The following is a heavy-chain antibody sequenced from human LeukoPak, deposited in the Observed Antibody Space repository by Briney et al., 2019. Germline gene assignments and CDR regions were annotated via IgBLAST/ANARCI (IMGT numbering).Heavy chain of an antibody. Sequence: PGGSLRLSCAASGFTFSSYSMNWVRQAPGKGLEWVSSISSSSSYIYYADSVKGRFTISRDNAKNSLYLQMNSLRAEDTAVYYCARARGLTLRYFDWLAPFDYWGQGTLVTVSS. D-gene: IGHD3-9*01. V-gene: IGHV3-21*04. CDR1: GFTFSSYS. CDR2: ISSSSSYI. CDR3: ARARGLTLRYFDWLAPFDY. J-gene: IGHJ4*02.